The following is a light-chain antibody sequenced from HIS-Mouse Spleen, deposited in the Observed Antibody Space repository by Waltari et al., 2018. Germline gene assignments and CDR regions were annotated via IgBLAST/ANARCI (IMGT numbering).Light chain of an antibody. J-gene: IGKJ1*01. V-gene: IGKV1-39*01. CDR3: QQSYSTPWT. Sequence: IQMTQSPSSLSASVGDRVTIPCRASQSISSYLNWYQQKPGKAPKLLIYAASSLQSGVPSRFSGSGSGTDFTLTISSLQPEDFATYYCQQSYSTPWTFGQGTKVEIK. CDR1: QSISSY. CDR2: AAS.